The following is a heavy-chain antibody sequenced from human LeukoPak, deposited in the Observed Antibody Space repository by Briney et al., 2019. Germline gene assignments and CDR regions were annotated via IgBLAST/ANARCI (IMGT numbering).Heavy chain of an antibody. CDR1: GGSIIGHW. J-gene: IGHJ4*02. Sequence: SETLSLTCTVSGGSIIGHWWSWIRQPPGKGLEWIGDIFYSGGSTNYNPSLKSRLTMSLDTSKNQFSLKLASVTAADTAMYYCARRNTADASIDFWGQGTLVTASS. CDR3: ARRNTADASIDF. CDR2: IFYSGGST. D-gene: IGHD2/OR15-2a*01. V-gene: IGHV4-59*08.